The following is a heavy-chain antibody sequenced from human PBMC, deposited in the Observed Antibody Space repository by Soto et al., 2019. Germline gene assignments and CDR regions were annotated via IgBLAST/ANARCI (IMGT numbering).Heavy chain of an antibody. Sequence: SXTLSLTCAVSGGSISSGGYSWSWIRQPTWKGLEWLGYIYHSGSTYYNPSLQSRVTISVDRSKNQFSLKLSSVTAADTAVYYCASLGYCSGGSCYKTEYFQHWGQGTLVTVS. D-gene: IGHD2-15*01. V-gene: IGHV4-30-2*02. CDR1: GGSISSGGYS. CDR2: IYHSGST. J-gene: IGHJ1*01. CDR3: ASLGYCSGGSCYKTEYFQH.